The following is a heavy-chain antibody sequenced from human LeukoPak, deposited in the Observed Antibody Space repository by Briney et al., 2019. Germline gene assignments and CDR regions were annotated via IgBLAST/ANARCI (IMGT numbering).Heavy chain of an antibody. V-gene: IGHV3-30*18. Sequence: PGGSLRLSCTASGFTFNTCGMHWVRQTPGKGLEWVALISHNEKNKVYADSVKGRFTISRDNAKNSLYLQMNSLRAEDTALYYCAKDVAAAGHGGFDYWGQGTLVTVSS. CDR1: GFTFNTCG. CDR3: AKDVAAAGHGGFDY. CDR2: ISHNEKNK. D-gene: IGHD6-13*01. J-gene: IGHJ4*02.